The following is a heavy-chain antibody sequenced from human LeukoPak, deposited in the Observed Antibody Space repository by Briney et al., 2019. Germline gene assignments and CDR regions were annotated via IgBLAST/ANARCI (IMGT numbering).Heavy chain of an antibody. J-gene: IGHJ3*02. CDR1: GFTFSSYW. Sequence: PGGSLRLSCAASGFTFSSYWMSWVRQAPGKGLEWVAHIKSDGSEKYYVDSVKGRFTISRDNAKNSLYLPMNSLRAEDTAVYYCARNSRYSFDIWGQGTMVTVSS. CDR3: ARNSRYSFDI. V-gene: IGHV3-7*04. D-gene: IGHD6-13*01. CDR2: IKSDGSEK.